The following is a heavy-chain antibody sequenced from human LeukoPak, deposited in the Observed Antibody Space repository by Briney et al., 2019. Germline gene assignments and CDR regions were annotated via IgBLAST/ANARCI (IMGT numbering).Heavy chain of an antibody. J-gene: IGHJ4*02. Sequence: GGSLRLSCAASGFTFTNFAMSWVRQAPGKGLECVSAVSGSGIGKYSIDSVKGRFTISRDNSKNTLYLQMNSLRAEDTAVYYCAKMVHTEQWLVPFDYWGQGTLATVSS. V-gene: IGHV3-23*01. D-gene: IGHD6-19*01. CDR2: VSGSGIGK. CDR1: GFTFTNFA. CDR3: AKMVHTEQWLVPFDY.